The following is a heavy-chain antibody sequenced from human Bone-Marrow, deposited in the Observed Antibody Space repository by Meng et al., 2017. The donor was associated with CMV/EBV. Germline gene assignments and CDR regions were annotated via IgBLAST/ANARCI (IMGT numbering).Heavy chain of an antibody. V-gene: IGHV4-38-2*02. J-gene: IGHJ6*02. D-gene: IGHD2-15*01. CDR3: ARDRTVAAISYYSMDV. Sequence: SETLSLTCTVSGGSISSYYWSWIRQPPGKGLEWIGSIYHSGSTYYNPSLKSRVTISVDTSKNQFSLKLSSVTAADTAVYYCARDRTVAAISYYSMDVWGQGNTVTVSS. CDR2: IYHSGST. CDR1: GGSISSYY.